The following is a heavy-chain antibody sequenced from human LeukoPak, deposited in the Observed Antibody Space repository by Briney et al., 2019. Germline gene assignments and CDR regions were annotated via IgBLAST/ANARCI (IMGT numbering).Heavy chain of an antibody. CDR3: ARVRGDFETD. CDR1: GGSISSYY. J-gene: IGHJ1*01. CDR2: RYYSGST. Sequence: SETLPLTCSVSGGSISSYYWTWIRQPPGKGLEWIGYRYYSGSTTYNPSLKSRVTISVDTSKSQFSLKLISVTAADTAIYYCARVRGDFETDWGQGTLVTVSS. D-gene: IGHD3-16*01. V-gene: IGHV4-59*01.